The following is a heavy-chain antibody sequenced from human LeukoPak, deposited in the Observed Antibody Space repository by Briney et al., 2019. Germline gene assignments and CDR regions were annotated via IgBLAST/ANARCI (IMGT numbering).Heavy chain of an antibody. D-gene: IGHD3-10*01. V-gene: IGHV4-61*08. J-gene: IGHJ4*02. CDR3: ARSELLWFGGVNSGFDY. Sequence: SETLSVSCTVSGGSISSGGYYWSWIRQPPGKGVEWIGNIYDSGSTNYNPSLKSRVTISLDTSKNQFSLKLSSVTAADTAVYYCARSELLWFGGVNSGFDYWGQGTLVTVSS. CDR2: IYDSGST. CDR1: GGSISSGGYY.